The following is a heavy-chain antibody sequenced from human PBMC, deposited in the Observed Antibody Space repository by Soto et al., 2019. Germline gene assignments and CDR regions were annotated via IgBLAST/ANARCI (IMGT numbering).Heavy chain of an antibody. CDR2: ISYDGSNK. CDR3: AKDRLVVVAAPDY. V-gene: IGHV3-30*18. J-gene: IGHJ4*02. D-gene: IGHD2-15*01. Sequence: QVQLVESGGGVVQPGRSLRLSCAASGFTFSSYGMHWVRQAPGKGLEWVAVISYDGSNKYYAASVKGRFTISRDNSKNTLYLQMNSLRAEDTAVYYCAKDRLVVVAAPDYWGQGTLVTVSS. CDR1: GFTFSSYG.